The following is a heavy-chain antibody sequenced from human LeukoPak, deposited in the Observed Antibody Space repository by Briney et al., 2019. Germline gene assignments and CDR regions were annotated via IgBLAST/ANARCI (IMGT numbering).Heavy chain of an antibody. CDR1: GFTFSSYE. Sequence: QAGGSLRLSCAASGFTFSSYEMHWVRQAPGKGLEWVSYISSSGSTIYYADSVKGRFTISRDNAKNSMYLQMNSLRAEDTAVYYCARRKVGATGVIPFEIWGQGTMVIVSS. CDR3: ARRKVGATGVIPFEI. J-gene: IGHJ3*02. D-gene: IGHD1-26*01. CDR2: ISSSGSTI. V-gene: IGHV3-48*03.